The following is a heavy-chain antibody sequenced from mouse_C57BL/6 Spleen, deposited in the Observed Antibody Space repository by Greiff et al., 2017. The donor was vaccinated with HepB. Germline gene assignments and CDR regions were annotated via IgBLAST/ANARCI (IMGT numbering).Heavy chain of an antibody. Sequence: EVKLMESGGGLVQSGRSLRLSCATSGFTFSDFYMEWVRQAPGKGLEWIAASRNKANDYTTEYSAPVKGRFIVSRDTSQSILYLQMHALRAEDTATYYCARDAYYKGYYYAMDYWGQGTSVTVSS. CDR3: ARDAYYKGYYYAMDY. J-gene: IGHJ4*01. D-gene: IGHD2-12*01. V-gene: IGHV7-1*01. CDR1: GFTFSDFY. CDR2: SRNKANDYTT.